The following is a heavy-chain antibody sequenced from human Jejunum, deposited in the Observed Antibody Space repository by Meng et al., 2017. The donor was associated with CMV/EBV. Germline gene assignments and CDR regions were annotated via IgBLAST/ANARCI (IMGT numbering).Heavy chain of an antibody. CDR2: VSYSGSS. Sequence: VSGGSVSRGNYYWSWIRQPPEKGLEYIGSVSYSGSSDYNPSLKSRVTMSVDTSNNQFSLKLNSLTAADTAVYYCARARSTTWYQDFWGQGALVTVSS. CDR1: GGSVSRGNYY. V-gene: IGHV4-61*01. J-gene: IGHJ4*02. D-gene: IGHD6-13*01. CDR3: ARARSTTWYQDF.